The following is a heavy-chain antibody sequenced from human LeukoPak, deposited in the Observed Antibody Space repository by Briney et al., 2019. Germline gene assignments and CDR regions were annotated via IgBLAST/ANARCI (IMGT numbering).Heavy chain of an antibody. CDR1: GFAFSTYW. CDR3: ARRPNCGGDCS. V-gene: IGHV3-74*01. J-gene: IGHJ5*02. D-gene: IGHD2-21*02. Sequence: GGSLRLSCAASGFAFSTYWMHWVRQAPGKGLVWVSRIDSDGTRTTYADSEKGRFTISRDNAKNTLYLQMNSLRVEGTAVYYCARRPNCGGDCSWGQGTLVTVSS. CDR2: IDSDGTRT.